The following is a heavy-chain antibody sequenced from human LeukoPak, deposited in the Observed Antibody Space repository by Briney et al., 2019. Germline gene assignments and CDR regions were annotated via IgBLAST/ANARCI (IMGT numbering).Heavy chain of an antibody. CDR1: GSTFDAYT. CDR3: AKDLSGGSYYGPFDD. V-gene: IGHV3-43*01. CDR2: VSWVGVVT. Sequence: SLRLSCAASGSTFDAYTMHWVRHAPGKGLEWVALVSWVGVVTHYADSVKGRFTISRDKSKNSLYLQMDNLRPDDTAFYYCAKDLSGGSYYGPFDDWGQGTLVTVSS. J-gene: IGHJ4*02. D-gene: IGHD1-26*01.